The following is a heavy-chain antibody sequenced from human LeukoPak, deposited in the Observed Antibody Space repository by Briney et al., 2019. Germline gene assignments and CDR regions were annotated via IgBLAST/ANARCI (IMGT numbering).Heavy chain of an antibody. Sequence: ASVRVSCKASGYTFTSYGISRVRQAPGQGLEWMGWISAYNGNTNYAKKLQGRVTMTTDTSTSTAYMELRSLRSDDTAVYYCARGSSGYSYGYAVDYWGQGTLVTVSS. CDR2: ISAYNGNT. CDR3: ARGSSGYSYGYAVDY. CDR1: GYTFTSYG. V-gene: IGHV1-18*04. J-gene: IGHJ4*02. D-gene: IGHD5-18*01.